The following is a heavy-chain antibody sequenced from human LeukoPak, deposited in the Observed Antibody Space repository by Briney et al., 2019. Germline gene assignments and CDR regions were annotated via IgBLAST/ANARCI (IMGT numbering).Heavy chain of an antibody. CDR3: ARDSIAAAGTGL. V-gene: IGHV4-4*07. CDR2: IYSSGST. Sequence: TSETLSLTCTVSGGSINNYYWSWLRQPAGKGLEWIGRIYSSGSTNYSPSLKSRVTMSVDTSKNQFSLKLTSVTAADTAMYYCARDSIAAAGTGLWGQGTMVTVSS. D-gene: IGHD6-13*01. J-gene: IGHJ3*01. CDR1: GGSINNYY.